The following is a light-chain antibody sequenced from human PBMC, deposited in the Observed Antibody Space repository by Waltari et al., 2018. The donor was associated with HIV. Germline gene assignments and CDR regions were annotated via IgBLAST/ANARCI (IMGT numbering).Light chain of an antibody. CDR3: ASWDGSLNGWV. CDR2: NNN. Sequence: QSVLTQPPSASGTPGPRVTISCSGGSYNIGRHTVTWYQHRPGTAPKLLIYNNNRRPSGVTDRFSGSKSGTSASLASSGLQSEDEADYYCASWDGSLNGWVFGGGTKLTVL. CDR1: SYNIGRHT. J-gene: IGLJ3*02. V-gene: IGLV1-44*01.